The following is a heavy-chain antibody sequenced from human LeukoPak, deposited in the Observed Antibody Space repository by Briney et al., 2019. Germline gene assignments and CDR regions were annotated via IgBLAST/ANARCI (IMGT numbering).Heavy chain of an antibody. CDR1: GYTLTELS. CDR2: ISGYNGNT. D-gene: IGHD6-19*01. Sequence: ASVKVSCKVSGYTLTELSMHWVRQAPGKGLEWMGWISGYNGNTNYAQQKLQGRVTMTTDTSTSTAYMELRGLRSDDTAVYYCARDLKRGYSSGRYSWGTGSSNGYWGQGTLVTVSS. CDR3: ARDLKRGYSSGRYSWGTGSSNGY. J-gene: IGHJ4*02. V-gene: IGHV1-18*01.